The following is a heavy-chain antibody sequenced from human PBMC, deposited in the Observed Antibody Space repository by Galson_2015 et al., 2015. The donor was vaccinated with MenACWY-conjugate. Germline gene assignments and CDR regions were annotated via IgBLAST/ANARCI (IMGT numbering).Heavy chain of an antibody. CDR2: IKSKSDGGKV. CDR1: GLTFSNAY. Sequence: SLRLSCAASGLTFSNAYMSWVRQAPGKGLEWVGRIKSKSDGGKVDYAAPVKGRLTISRDDSKNTLYLQMNSLKTEDTAVYYCTTHKGDFSGGLLFHFYMDFWGKGTTVTVSS. D-gene: IGHD3-3*01. CDR3: TTHKGDFSGGLLFHFYMDF. J-gene: IGHJ6*03. V-gene: IGHV3-15*01.